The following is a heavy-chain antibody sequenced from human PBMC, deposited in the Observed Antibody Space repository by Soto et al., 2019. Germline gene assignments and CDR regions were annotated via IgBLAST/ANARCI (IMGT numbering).Heavy chain of an antibody. V-gene: IGHV4-30-2*01. Sequence: SETLSLTCAVSGGSISSGGYSWSWIRQPPGKGLEWIGYIYHSGSTYYNPSLKSRVTISVDRSKNQFSLKLTSVTAADTAVYYCARDVRIGTTLRYWFDSWGQGTLVTVSS. CDR1: GGSISSGGYS. CDR2: IYHSGST. CDR3: ARDVRIGTTLRYWFDS. D-gene: IGHD1-7*01. J-gene: IGHJ5*01.